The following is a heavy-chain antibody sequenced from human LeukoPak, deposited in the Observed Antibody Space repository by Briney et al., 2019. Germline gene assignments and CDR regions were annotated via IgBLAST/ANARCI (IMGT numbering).Heavy chain of an antibody. CDR2: IYYSGST. J-gene: IGHJ3*02. CDR1: GGSISSNSYY. CDR3: ARFLSGKDAFDI. Sequence: SETLSLTCAVSGGSISSNSYYWGWIRQPPGKGLEWIGSIYYSGSTYYNPSLKSRVTISVDTSKNQFSLKLSSVTAADTAVYYCARFLSGKDAFDIWGQGTMVTVSS. D-gene: IGHD3-10*01. V-gene: IGHV4-39*07.